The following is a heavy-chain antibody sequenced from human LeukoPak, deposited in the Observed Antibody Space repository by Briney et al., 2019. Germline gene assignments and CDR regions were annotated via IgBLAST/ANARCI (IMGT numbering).Heavy chain of an antibody. Sequence: ASVKVSCKASGYAFTGYYMHWVRQAPGQGLERMGWINPNSGGTNYAQKFQGRVTMTRDTSISTAYMELSRLRSDDTAVYYCARGWDSSSSLGYWGQGTLVTVSS. CDR3: ARGWDSSSSLGY. D-gene: IGHD6-6*01. V-gene: IGHV1-2*02. CDR1: GYAFTGYY. CDR2: INPNSGGT. J-gene: IGHJ4*02.